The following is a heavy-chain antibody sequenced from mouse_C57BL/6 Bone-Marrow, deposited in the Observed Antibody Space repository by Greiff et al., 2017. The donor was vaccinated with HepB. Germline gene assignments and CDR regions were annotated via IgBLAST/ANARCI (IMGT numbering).Heavy chain of an antibody. Sequence: QVQLQQPGTELVKPGASVKLSCKASGYTFTSYWMHRVKQRPGQGLEWIGNINPSNGGTNYNEKFKSKATLTVDKSSSTAYMQLSSLTSEDSAVYYCARKDYGSSWFAYWGQGTLVTVSA. CDR3: ARKDYGSSWFAY. D-gene: IGHD1-1*01. CDR1: GYTFTSYW. J-gene: IGHJ3*01. V-gene: IGHV1-53*01. CDR2: INPSNGGT.